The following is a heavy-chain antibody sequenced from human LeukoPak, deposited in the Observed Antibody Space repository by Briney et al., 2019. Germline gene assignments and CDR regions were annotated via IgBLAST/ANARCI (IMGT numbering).Heavy chain of an antibody. CDR3: AKGLVGATTPYYYGMDV. J-gene: IGHJ6*02. Sequence: PGGSLRLSCAASGLTFSSYAMSWVRQAPGKGLEWASAISGSGDSTYYADSVKGRFTISRDNSKNTLYLQMNSLRAEDTAVYYCAKGLVGATTPYYYGMDVWGQGTTVTVSS. V-gene: IGHV3-23*01. D-gene: IGHD1-26*01. CDR2: ISGSGDST. CDR1: GLTFSSYA.